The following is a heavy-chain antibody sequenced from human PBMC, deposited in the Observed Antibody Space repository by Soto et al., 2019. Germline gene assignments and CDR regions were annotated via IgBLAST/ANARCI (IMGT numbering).Heavy chain of an antibody. V-gene: IGHV3-21*01. CDR1: GFTFSSYS. J-gene: IGHJ6*02. Sequence: GGSLRLSCAASGFTFSSYSMNWVRQAPGKGLEWVSSISSSSSYIYYADSVKGRFTISRDNAKNSLYLQMNSLRAEDTAVYYCAREYDFWSGYYYYYGMDVWGQGTTVTVSS. D-gene: IGHD3-3*01. CDR2: ISSSSSYI. CDR3: AREYDFWSGYYYYYGMDV.